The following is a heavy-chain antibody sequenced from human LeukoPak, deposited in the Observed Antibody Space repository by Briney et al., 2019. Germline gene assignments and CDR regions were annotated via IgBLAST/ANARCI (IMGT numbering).Heavy chain of an antibody. CDR2: IRSIPYGGTT. CDR1: GFTFGDYA. CDR3: TRDLAISYYYYGMDV. V-gene: IGHV3-49*04. J-gene: IGHJ6*02. D-gene: IGHD2-21*01. Sequence: GGSLRLSCTASGFTFGDYAMSWVRQAPGKGLEWVGFIRSIPYGGTTEYAASVKGRFAISRDDSKSVAYLQMNSLKTEDTAVYYCTRDLAISYYYYGMDVWGRGTTVTVSS.